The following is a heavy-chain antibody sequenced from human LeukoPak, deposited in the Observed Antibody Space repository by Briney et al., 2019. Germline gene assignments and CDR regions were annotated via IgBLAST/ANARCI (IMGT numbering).Heavy chain of an antibody. Sequence: GGTLRLSCAASGFTFSSYWMNWVRQAPGKGLEWVAHIKEDGSEKYYVDSVKGRFTISRDNAKNSLYLQMNSLRAEDTAVYYYARDGDIAARWAGLDGSGGELGYWGQGTLVTVSS. CDR1: GFTFSSYW. D-gene: IGHD6-6*01. CDR2: IKEDGSEK. J-gene: IGHJ4*02. V-gene: IGHV3-7*01. CDR3: ARDGDIAARWAGLDGSGGELGY.